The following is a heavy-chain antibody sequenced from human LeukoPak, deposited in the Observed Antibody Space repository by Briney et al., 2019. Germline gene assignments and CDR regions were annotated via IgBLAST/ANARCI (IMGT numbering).Heavy chain of an antibody. Sequence: GGSLRPSCAAPGFTFSSYSMNWFRQAPGKGLGWVSYISSSSSTIYYADSVKGRFTISRDNAKNSLYLQMNSLRAEDTAVYYCARGGATGAFDIWGQGTMVTVSS. CDR1: GFTFSSYS. V-gene: IGHV3-48*01. CDR3: ARGGATGAFDI. D-gene: IGHD1-26*01. J-gene: IGHJ3*02. CDR2: ISSSSSTI.